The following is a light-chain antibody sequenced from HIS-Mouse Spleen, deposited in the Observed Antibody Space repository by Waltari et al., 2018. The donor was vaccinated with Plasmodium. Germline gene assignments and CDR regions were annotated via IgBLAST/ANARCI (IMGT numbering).Light chain of an antibody. CDR1: ALPKNY. J-gene: IGLJ3*02. CDR3: YSTDSSGNHRV. V-gene: IGLV3-10*01. CDR2: EDS. Sequence: PSVSVSPGQTARITCSGDALPKNYAYWYQQKSGQAPVLVIYEDSKRPSGIPERFSGSSSGTMATLTISGAQVEDEADYYCYSTDSSGNHRVFGGGTKLTVL.